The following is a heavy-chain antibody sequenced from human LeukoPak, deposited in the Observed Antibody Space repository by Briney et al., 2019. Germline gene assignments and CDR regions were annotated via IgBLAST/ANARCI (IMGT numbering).Heavy chain of an antibody. CDR1: GFTFSDYY. CDR3: AKSLVLRKSRGY. V-gene: IGHV3-53*01. CDR2: IYSGGRI. D-gene: IGHD3-16*02. Sequence: GGSLRLSCAASGFTFSDYYMSWIRQAPGKGLEWVSVIYSGGRIYYADSVKGRFTISRDNSKNTLYVQMNSLRAEDTAVYYCAKSLVLRKSRGYWGQGTLVTVSS. J-gene: IGHJ4*02.